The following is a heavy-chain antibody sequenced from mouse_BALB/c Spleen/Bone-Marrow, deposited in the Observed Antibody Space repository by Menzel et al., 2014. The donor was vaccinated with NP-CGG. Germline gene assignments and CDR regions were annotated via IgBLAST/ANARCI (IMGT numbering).Heavy chain of an antibody. J-gene: IGHJ3*01. D-gene: IGHD1-1*02. Sequence: VKLQESGAELAKPGASVKMSCKASGYTFTSYWTHWVKQRPGQGLEWIGYINPSTGYTEYNQKFKDKATLTADKSSSTAYMQLSSLTSEDSAVYYCARGGFAGAWFAYWGQGTLVTVSA. CDR1: GYTFTSYW. V-gene: IGHV1-7*01. CDR2: INPSTGYT. CDR3: ARGGFAGAWFAY.